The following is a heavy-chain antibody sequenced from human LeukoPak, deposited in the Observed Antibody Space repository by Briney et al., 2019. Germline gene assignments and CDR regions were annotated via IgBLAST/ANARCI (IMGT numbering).Heavy chain of an antibody. V-gene: IGHV4-39*07. D-gene: IGHD6-13*01. J-gene: IGHJ4*02. CDR1: GGSISSSSYY. CDR2: IYYSGST. CDR3: AKDSSTWGNLAGHFDS. Sequence: SETLSLTCTVSGGSISSSSYYWGWIRQPPGKGLEWIATIYYSGSTYYNPSLKSRVTISSDTSKNQFSLKLSSVTAADTAVYYCAKDSSTWGNLAGHFDSWGQGTLVTVSS.